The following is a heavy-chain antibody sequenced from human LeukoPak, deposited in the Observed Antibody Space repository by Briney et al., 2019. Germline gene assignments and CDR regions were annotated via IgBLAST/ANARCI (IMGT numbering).Heavy chain of an antibody. J-gene: IGHJ3*02. CDR1: GGSISSSSYY. CDR3: ARHRVAVAGTGAFDI. V-gene: IGHV4-39*01. CDR2: ICYSGST. Sequence: PSETLSLTCTVSGGSISSSSYYWGWFRQPPGKGLEWIGSICYSGSTYYNPSLKSRVTISVDTSKNQFSLKLSSVTAADTAVYYCARHRVAVAGTGAFDIWGQGTMVTVSS. D-gene: IGHD6-19*01.